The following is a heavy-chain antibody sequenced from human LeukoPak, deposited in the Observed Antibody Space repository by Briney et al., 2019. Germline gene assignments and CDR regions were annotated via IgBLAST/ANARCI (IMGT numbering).Heavy chain of an antibody. CDR1: GFTVSDYY. V-gene: IGHV3-11*01. CDR3: AKGTTYYDILTGHYFDY. CDR2: ISFSGSTI. J-gene: IGHJ4*02. Sequence: PGGSLRLSCAASGFTVSDYYMTWIRQAPGKGLDWVSYISFSGSTIYYADSVKGRFTISRDNSKNTLYLQMNSLRAEDMALYYCAKGTTYYDILTGHYFDYWGQGTLVTVSS. D-gene: IGHD3-9*01.